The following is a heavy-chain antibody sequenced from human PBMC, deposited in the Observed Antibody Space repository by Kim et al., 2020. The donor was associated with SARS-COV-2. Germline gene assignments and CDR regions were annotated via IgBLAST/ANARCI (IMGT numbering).Heavy chain of an antibody. Sequence: GGSLRLSCSASGVPFRGNWMQWVRQRPGQGLVWVSSINGDGGMTTYADSVKGRFTVSRGDAKNTLQLQMNNLRPEDTAVYYCATGRECEARYWGRG. D-gene: IGHD3-10*01. V-gene: IGHV3-74*03. J-gene: IGHJ2*01. CDR2: INGDGGMT. CDR1: GVPFRGNW. CDR3: ATGRECEARY.